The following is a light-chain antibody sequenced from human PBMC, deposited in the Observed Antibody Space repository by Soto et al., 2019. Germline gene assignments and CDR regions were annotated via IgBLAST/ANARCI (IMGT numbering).Light chain of an antibody. J-gene: IGLJ2*01. Sequence: QSALTQAASMSGSPGQSITISCTGTSSDVGGYNYVSWYQQHPGKAPKLIIYDVNTRPSGVSNRFSGSKSGNTASLTISGLQAADEGDYYCSSYTGSSSVVFGGGTKLTVL. V-gene: IGLV2-14*03. CDR1: SSDVGGYNY. CDR3: SSYTGSSSVV. CDR2: DVN.